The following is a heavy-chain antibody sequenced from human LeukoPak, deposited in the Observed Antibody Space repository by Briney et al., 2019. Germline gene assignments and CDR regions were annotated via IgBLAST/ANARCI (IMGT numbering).Heavy chain of an antibody. Sequence: PSETLSLTCTVSGGSISSSSYYWGWIRQPPGKGLEWIGYIHYSGSTNYNPSLRSRVTISVDTSKNQFSLKLTSVTAADTAVYFCARAVAAAGSTYYFDSWGQGTLVTVSS. J-gene: IGHJ4*02. D-gene: IGHD6-13*01. CDR2: IHYSGST. V-gene: IGHV4-61*05. CDR3: ARAVAAAGSTYYFDS. CDR1: GGSISSSSYY.